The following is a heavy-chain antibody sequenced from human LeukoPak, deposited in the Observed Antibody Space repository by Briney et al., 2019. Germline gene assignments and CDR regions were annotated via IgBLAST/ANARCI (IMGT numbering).Heavy chain of an antibody. D-gene: IGHD3-22*01. CDR1: GYSICSGFY. CDR3: ARDSYDLGYYYYMDV. V-gene: IGHV4-38-2*02. CDR2: VYHGGSS. Sequence: SETLSLTCTVSGYSICSGFYWGWIRQPPGKGLEWIGNVYHGGSSYYNPSLKSRVTISVDTSKNQFSLKLSSVTAADTAVYYCARDSYDLGYYYYMDVWGKGTTVTVSS. J-gene: IGHJ6*03.